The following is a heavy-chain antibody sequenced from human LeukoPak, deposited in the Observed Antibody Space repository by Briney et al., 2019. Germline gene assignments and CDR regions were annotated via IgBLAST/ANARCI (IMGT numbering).Heavy chain of an antibody. J-gene: IGHJ4*02. V-gene: IGHV3-15*01. Sequence: GGSLRLSCAASGFTFTNAWMNWVRQAPGKGLEWVGRIRSKSAGGTTDFAAPVKGRFSISRDNSKNTLYLQMNSLRAEDTAVYYCARTIGRAPVPPFDYWGQGTLVTVSS. CDR2: IRSKSAGGTT. D-gene: IGHD1-1*01. CDR1: GFTFTNAW. CDR3: ARTIGRAPVPPFDY.